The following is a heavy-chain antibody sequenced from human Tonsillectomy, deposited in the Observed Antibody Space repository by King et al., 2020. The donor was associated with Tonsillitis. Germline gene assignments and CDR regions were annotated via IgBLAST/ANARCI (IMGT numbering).Heavy chain of an antibody. Sequence: VQLVESGGGLVQPGGSLRLSGAASGFTVSNHYMSWVRQAPGKGLEWVSVIYNGGSTYYADSVKGRFTISRHNSKNTLYLQMNSLRAEDTAVYYCASGAAYYDYGMDVWGQGTTVTVSS. CDR2: IYNGGST. CDR1: GFTVSNHY. D-gene: IGHD1-26*01. V-gene: IGHV3-53*04. CDR3: ASGAAYYDYGMDV. J-gene: IGHJ6*02.